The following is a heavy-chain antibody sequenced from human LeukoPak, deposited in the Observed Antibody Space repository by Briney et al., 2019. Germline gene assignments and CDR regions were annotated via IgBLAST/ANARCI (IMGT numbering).Heavy chain of an antibody. V-gene: IGHV1-2*06. CDR2: INPNSGGT. J-gene: IGHJ3*02. D-gene: IGHD5-18*01. Sequence: GASVKVSCKASGYTFTGYYMHWVRQAPGQGLEWVGRINPNSGGTNYAQKFQGRVTMTRDTSISTAYMELSRLRSDDTAVYYCARDPGHTAMVSNAFDIWGQGTMVTVSS. CDR3: ARDPGHTAMVSNAFDI. CDR1: GYTFTGYY.